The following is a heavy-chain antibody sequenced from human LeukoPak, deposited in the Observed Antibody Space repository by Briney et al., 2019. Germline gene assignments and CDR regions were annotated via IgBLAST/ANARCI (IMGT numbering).Heavy chain of an antibody. Sequence: SETLSLTCAVYGGSFSGYYWSWSRQPPGKGLEWIGEINHSGSTNYNPSLKSRVTISVDTSKNQFSLKLSSVTAADTAVYYCASPPRGYSYGRFDYWGQGTLVTVSS. CDR3: ASPPRGYSYGRFDY. V-gene: IGHV4-34*01. D-gene: IGHD5-18*01. J-gene: IGHJ4*02. CDR2: INHSGST. CDR1: GGSFSGYY.